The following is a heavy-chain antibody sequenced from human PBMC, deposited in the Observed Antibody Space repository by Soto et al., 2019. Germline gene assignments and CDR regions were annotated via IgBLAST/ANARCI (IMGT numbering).Heavy chain of an antibody. CDR3: ARGDGYIYGNTFDS. V-gene: IGHV3-30-3*01. J-gene: IGHJ4*02. D-gene: IGHD5-18*01. CDR2: ISYDGSSK. CDR1: GFTFNNYA. Sequence: QVQLVESGGGVVQPGRSLRLSCAASGFTFNNYAMHWFRQAPGKGLEWMAFISYDGSSKYYADSVTGRFTISRDNSRNTLYLQMNSLRAEDTAVYYCARGDGYIYGNTFDSWGQGTLVTVSS.